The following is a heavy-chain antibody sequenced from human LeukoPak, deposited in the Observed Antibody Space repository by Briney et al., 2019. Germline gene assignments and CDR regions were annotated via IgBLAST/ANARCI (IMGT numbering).Heavy chain of an antibody. J-gene: IGHJ6*02. V-gene: IGHV3-66*01. CDR2: IYSGGST. CDR1: GFTFSSYA. Sequence: GGSLRLSCAASGFTFSSYAMSWVRQAPGKGLWCVSVIYSGGSTYYADSVKGRFTISRDNSKSTLYLQMNSLRAEDTAVYYCALGYCSSTSCYTNFYYYYGMDVWGQGTTVTVSS. CDR3: ALGYCSSTSCYTNFYYYYGMDV. D-gene: IGHD2-2*02.